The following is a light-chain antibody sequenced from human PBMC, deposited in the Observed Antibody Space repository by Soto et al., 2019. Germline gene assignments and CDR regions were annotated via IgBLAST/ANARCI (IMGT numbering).Light chain of an antibody. CDR2: GAS. CDR3: QQYGSSGT. Sequence: EIVLTQSPGTLSLSPGERATLSCRASQSVSNNYLAWYQQKPGQAPRLLIYGASNRATGIPDRFNGSGSGTDFTLTISSLEPEDFAVYYCQQYGSSGTFGQGTKLEIK. CDR1: QSVSNNY. V-gene: IGKV3-20*01. J-gene: IGKJ1*01.